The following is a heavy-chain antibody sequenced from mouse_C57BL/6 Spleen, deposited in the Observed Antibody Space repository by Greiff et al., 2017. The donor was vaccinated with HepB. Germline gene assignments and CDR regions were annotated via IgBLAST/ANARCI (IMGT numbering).Heavy chain of an antibody. CDR1: GYTFTSYW. J-gene: IGHJ3*01. D-gene: IGHD2-5*01. CDR3: ARSGNSNYWFAY. Sequence: VQLQQSGAELAKPGASVKLSCKASGYTFTSYWMHWVKQRPGQGLEWIGYINPSSGYTKYNQKFKDKATLTADKSSSTAFMHLSSLTYEDSAVYDCARSGNSNYWFAYWGQGTLVTVAA. V-gene: IGHV1-7*01. CDR2: INPSSGYT.